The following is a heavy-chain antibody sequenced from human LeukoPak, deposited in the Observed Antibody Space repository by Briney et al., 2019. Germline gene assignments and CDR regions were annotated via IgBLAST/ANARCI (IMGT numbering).Heavy chain of an antibody. D-gene: IGHD3-3*01. CDR1: GFTFSTYS. Sequence: PGGSLRLSCTASGFTFSTYSMNWVRQAPGKGPEWISSINSSSSYIYYTDTVKGRFTISSNTAKRSPYIQMNSLRAEATAVYYCARDPSQGHFDFWNGFYYFDIWGQGTLVTVSS. CDR2: INSSSSYI. CDR3: ARDPSQGHFDFWNGFYYFDI. V-gene: IGHV3-21*01. J-gene: IGHJ4*02.